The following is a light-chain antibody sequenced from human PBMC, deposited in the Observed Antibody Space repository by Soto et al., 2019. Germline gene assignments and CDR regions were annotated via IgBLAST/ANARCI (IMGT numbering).Light chain of an antibody. J-gene: IGKJ1*01. V-gene: IGKV3-15*01. CDR2: GAS. Sequence: VMTQSPATLSMSPGDRAALSCRASLNVATNMAWYQQKPGQAPRLLIYGASIRATGVPARFTGSGSGTEFTLTINNLQSEDFAVYYCHQYNTGLRTFGRGTRVEV. CDR3: HQYNTGLRT. CDR1: LNVATN.